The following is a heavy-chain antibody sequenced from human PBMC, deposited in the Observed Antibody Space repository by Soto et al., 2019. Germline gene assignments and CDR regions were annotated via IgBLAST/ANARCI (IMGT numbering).Heavy chain of an antibody. J-gene: IGHJ3*02. D-gene: IGHD4-17*01. CDR1: GGSFSGYY. V-gene: IGHV4-34*01. CDR2: INHSGST. CDR3: ARVGTTVVTSDAFAI. Sequence: SETLSLTCAVYGGSFSGYYWSWILQPPGKGLEWIGEINHSGSTNYNPSLKSRVTISVDTSKNQFSLKLSSVTAADTAVYYCARVGTTVVTSDAFAIRGQGTMVTVSS.